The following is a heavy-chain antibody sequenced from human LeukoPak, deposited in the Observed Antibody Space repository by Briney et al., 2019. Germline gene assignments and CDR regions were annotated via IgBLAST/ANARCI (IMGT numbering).Heavy chain of an antibody. CDR2: IYYSGST. V-gene: IGHV4-31*03. CDR3: ARGAELLLYPVVNWFDP. D-gene: IGHD2/OR15-2a*01. Sequence: PSQTLSLTCTVSGGSISSGGYYWSWIRQHPGKGLEWIGYIYYSGSTYYNPSLKSRVTISVDTSKNQFSLKLSSVTAADTAVYYCARGAELLLYPVVNWFDPWGQGTLVTVSS. J-gene: IGHJ5*02. CDR1: GGSISSGGYY.